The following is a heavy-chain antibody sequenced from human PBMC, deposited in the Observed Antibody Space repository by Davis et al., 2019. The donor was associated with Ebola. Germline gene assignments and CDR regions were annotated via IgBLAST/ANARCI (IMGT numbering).Heavy chain of an antibody. Sequence: PGGSLRLSCAVSGFTVSSNYMSWVRQAPGKGLEWVSVIYGGGSTYYADSVKGRFTISRDNSKNTLYLQMNSLRAEDTAVYYCARGGIAVADYWGQGTLVTVSS. D-gene: IGHD6-19*01. CDR1: GFTVSSNY. CDR2: IYGGGST. J-gene: IGHJ4*02. CDR3: ARGGIAVADY. V-gene: IGHV3-53*01.